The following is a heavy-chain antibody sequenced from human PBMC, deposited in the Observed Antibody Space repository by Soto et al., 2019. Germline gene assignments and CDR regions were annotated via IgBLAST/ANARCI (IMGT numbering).Heavy chain of an antibody. CDR3: ARDRVTSDWYGRYGMDV. CDR2: ISYDGSNK. Sequence: SLRLSFGATVFTFSRYSIYWVRQAPLNVLEWVALISYDGSNKYYADSLKGRFTISTDNSKNTLYLQMNSLRAEDAAVYYCARDRVTSDWYGRYGMDVWGQGTTVAVSS. J-gene: IGHJ6*02. CDR1: VFTFSRYS. V-gene: IGHV3-30-3*01. D-gene: IGHD6-19*01.